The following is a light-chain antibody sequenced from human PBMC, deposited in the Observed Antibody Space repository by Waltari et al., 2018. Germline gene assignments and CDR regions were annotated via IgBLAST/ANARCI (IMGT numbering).Light chain of an antibody. V-gene: IGLV2-11*01. J-gene: IGLJ2*01. CDR3: SSYAGSAVV. CDR1: SSDVGGYHY. Sequence: QSALTQPRSVSGSPGQSVNISCTGTSSDVGGYHYVPWYQQHPGKAPKLMIYDVSKRPSGVPDRFSGSKSGNTASLTISGLQAEDEADYYCSSYAGSAVVFGGGTKLTVL. CDR2: DVS.